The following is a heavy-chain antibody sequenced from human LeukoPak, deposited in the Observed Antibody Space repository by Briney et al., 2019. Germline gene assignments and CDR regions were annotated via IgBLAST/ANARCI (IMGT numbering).Heavy chain of an antibody. CDR1: GFTFSDYY. J-gene: IGHJ6*02. CDR2: ISSSGSTI. V-gene: IGHV3-11*01. D-gene: IGHD5-18*01. Sequence: PGGSLRLSCAASGFTFSDYYMSWIRQAPGKRLEWVSYISSSGSTIYYADSVKGRFTISRDNAKNSLYLQMNSLRAEDTAVYYCARDQKYSYGYHYYYGMDVWGQGTTVTVSS. CDR3: ARDQKYSYGYHYYYGMDV.